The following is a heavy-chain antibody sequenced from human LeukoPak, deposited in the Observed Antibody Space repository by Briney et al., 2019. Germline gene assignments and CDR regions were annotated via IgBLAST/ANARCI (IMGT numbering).Heavy chain of an antibody. V-gene: IGHV4-39*01. D-gene: IGHD2-2*01. Sequence: SSETLSLTCTVSGVSISSSSYYWGWIRQPPGKGLEWVGSISYRGSTYYNPSLKSRVTISVDTSKNQFSLKLTSVTAADTAVYYCARRRPAANPYYFDYWGQGTLVTVSP. CDR2: ISYRGST. CDR1: GVSISSSSYY. CDR3: ARRRPAANPYYFDY. J-gene: IGHJ4*02.